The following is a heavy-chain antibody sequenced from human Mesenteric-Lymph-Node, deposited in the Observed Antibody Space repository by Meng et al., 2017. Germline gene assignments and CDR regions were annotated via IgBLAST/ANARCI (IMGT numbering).Heavy chain of an antibody. J-gene: IGHJ5*02. CDR2: IYYSGRT. CDR1: GGPINSSSYY. CDR3: ARPIAAAGWFDP. D-gene: IGHD6-13*01. V-gene: IGHV4-39*01. Sequence: QGPAHESGPGLVKPSETLSLTCTVSGGPINSSSYYWGWIRQPPGKGLEWIGSIYYSGRTYYNPSLKSRVTISVDTSKNQFSLKLSSVTAADTAVYYCARPIAAAGWFDPWGQGTLVTVSS.